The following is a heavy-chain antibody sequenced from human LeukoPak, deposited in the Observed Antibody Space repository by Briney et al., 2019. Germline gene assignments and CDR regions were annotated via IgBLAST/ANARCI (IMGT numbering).Heavy chain of an antibody. J-gene: IGHJ4*02. CDR3: TTGPGAISDDDY. D-gene: IGHD4/OR15-4a*01. CDR1: GYSLTELS. CDR2: FAPEDGQT. V-gene: IGHV1-24*01. Sequence: GASVKVSCKVSGYSLTELSMHWVRQAPGEGLEWMGGFAPEDGQTIYAQKFQGRLTVTEDTSTDTAYMDLSSLSSDDTAIYYCTTGPGAISDDDYWGQGTLVTVSS.